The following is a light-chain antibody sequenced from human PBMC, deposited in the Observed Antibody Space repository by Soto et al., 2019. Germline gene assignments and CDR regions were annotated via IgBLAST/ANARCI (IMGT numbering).Light chain of an antibody. J-gene: IGKJ4*01. V-gene: IGKV3-11*01. CDR1: QSISTY. CDR3: QQRRNWPPLT. CDR2: DAS. Sequence: EIVLTQSPGTLSLSPVDRATLSCTASQSISTYLTWYQHKPGQAPRLLIYDASRRAPGIPARFSGSGSGTDFTLTISSLEPEDFAVYYCQQRRNWPPLTFGGGTKVDIK.